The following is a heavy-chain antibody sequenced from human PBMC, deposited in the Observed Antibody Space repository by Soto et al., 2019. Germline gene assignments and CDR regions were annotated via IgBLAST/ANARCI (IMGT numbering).Heavy chain of an antibody. Sequence: SETLSLTCAVYGGSFSGYYWSWIRQPPGKGLEWIGEINHSGNTNYNPSLKSRVTISVDTSKNQFSLKLSSVTAADTAVYYCARGRGTISGYYPFFAYWGQGTLVTVSS. CDR2: INHSGNT. D-gene: IGHD3-22*01. CDR3: ARGRGTISGYYPFFAY. V-gene: IGHV4-34*01. CDR1: GGSFSGYY. J-gene: IGHJ4*02.